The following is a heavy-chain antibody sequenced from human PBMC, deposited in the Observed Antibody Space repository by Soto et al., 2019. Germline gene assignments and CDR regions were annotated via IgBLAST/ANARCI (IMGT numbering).Heavy chain of an antibody. Sequence: PGGSLRLSCAGFGFTFSDYAMSWVRQAPGKGPEWVSGISGSTISTHYADSVKGRFTISRDNSKNTLYLQMNSLRAEDTALYYCAKVLWVGELLPFDYWGQGTLVTVSS. D-gene: IGHD3-10*01. J-gene: IGHJ4*02. CDR3: AKVLWVGELLPFDY. V-gene: IGHV3-23*01. CDR1: GFTFSDYA. CDR2: ISGSTIST.